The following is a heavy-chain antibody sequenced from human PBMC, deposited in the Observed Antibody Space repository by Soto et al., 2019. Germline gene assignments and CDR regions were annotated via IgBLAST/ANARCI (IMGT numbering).Heavy chain of an antibody. D-gene: IGHD1-1*01. CDR1: GYSFSTYA. Sequence: QVQVVQSGAGVKKPGASVKVSCKASGYSFSTYAMHWVRQAPGQSLEWMGWINGGTGQTKFSQRFQDRITITRDTSASTAYMELSSLRSEDTAVYYCARGTGMEENYYYSGLDIWGQGTTVTVAS. J-gene: IGHJ6*02. CDR3: ARGTGMEENYYYSGLDI. CDR2: INGGTGQT. V-gene: IGHV1-3*01.